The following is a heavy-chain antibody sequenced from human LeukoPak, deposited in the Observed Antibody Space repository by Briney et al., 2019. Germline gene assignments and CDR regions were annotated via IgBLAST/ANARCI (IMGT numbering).Heavy chain of an antibody. CDR3: VRDCCSWDAFDI. D-gene: IGHD2-21*01. Sequence: GGSLRLSCEAAGFTLTPYWMHWVRQAPGKGLVWVARIKSDDGDTDYADSVKGRLTISRDNAKNTVYLQMNSLRAEDTAVYYCVRDCCSWDAFDIWGQGTMVTVSS. V-gene: IGHV3-74*01. CDR2: IKSDDGDT. CDR1: GFTLTPYW. J-gene: IGHJ3*02.